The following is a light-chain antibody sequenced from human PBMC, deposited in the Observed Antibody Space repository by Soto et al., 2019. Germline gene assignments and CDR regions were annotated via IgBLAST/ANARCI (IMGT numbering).Light chain of an antibody. CDR3: AAWDDSLNGYV. J-gene: IGLJ1*01. V-gene: IGLV1-44*01. Sequence: QTVVTQPPSTSGTPGQRVTISCSGSSSNIGSNTVNWYQQFPGSAPKLLIYRDTQRPSGVPDRFSGSKSGTSASLAISGLQSDDEADYYCAAWDDSLNGYVFGIGTKVTVL. CDR1: SSNIGSNT. CDR2: RDT.